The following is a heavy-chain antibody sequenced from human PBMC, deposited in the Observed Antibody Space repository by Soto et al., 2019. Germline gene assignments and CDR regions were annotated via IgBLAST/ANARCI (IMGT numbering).Heavy chain of an antibody. CDR2: ITGGTGGIT. Sequence: GGSLRLSCVASGFSLSDYAMSWVRQAPRKGLEWVSTITGGTGGITYYAASVKGRLNIARDNSRNALYLQMSGLRAEDTAIYYCVKGGGFDYDHAMDVWGLGTTVTVSS. J-gene: IGHJ6*02. CDR3: VKGGGFDYDHAMDV. CDR1: GFSLSDYA. V-gene: IGHV3-23*01. D-gene: IGHD3-16*01.